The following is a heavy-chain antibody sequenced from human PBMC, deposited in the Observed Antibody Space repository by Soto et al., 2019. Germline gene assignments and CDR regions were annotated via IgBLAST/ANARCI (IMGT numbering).Heavy chain of an antibody. V-gene: IGHV4-59*01. CDR1: GGSISSYY. J-gene: IGHJ6*02. D-gene: IGHD1-26*01. Sequence: GSLRLSCTVSGGSISSYYWSWIRQPPGKGLEWIGYIYYSGSTNYNPSLKSRVTISVDTSKNQFSLKLSSVTAADTAVYYCARTRVSGYYYYGMDVWGQGTTVTVSS. CDR3: ARTRVSGYYYYGMDV. CDR2: IYYSGST.